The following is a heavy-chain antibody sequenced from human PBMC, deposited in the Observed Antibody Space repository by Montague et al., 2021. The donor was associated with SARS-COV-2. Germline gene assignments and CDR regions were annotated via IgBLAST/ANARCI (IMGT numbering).Heavy chain of an antibody. CDR2: INHRGTS. CDR3: ARGRQHFNMIVVVMTGGEYYLDY. D-gene: IGHD3-22*01. CDR1: GGSFSDYF. Sequence: SETLSLTCAVYGGSFSDYFWTWIRQHPGKGLEWIGEINHRGTSNYNPSLKSRVSISVDTSKNHFSLYLGSVTAADTAVYYCARGRQHFNMIVVVMTGGEYYLDYWGQGTLVTVSS. J-gene: IGHJ4*02. V-gene: IGHV4-34*01.